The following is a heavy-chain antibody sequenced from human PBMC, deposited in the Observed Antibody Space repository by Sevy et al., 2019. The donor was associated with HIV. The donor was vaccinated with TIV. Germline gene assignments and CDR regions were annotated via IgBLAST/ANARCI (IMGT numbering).Heavy chain of an antibody. J-gene: IGHJ4*02. D-gene: IGHD6-13*01. Sequence: ASVKVSCKASGYTFTSYDINWVRQATGQGLEWMGWMNTNSGNTGYAQKFRDRVIMTRNTSISTAYMALSSLRSKETAVYYFARVSSSWYSDYWGQGTLVTVSS. CDR2: MNTNSGNT. CDR3: ARVSSSWYSDY. CDR1: GYTFTSYD. V-gene: IGHV1-8*01.